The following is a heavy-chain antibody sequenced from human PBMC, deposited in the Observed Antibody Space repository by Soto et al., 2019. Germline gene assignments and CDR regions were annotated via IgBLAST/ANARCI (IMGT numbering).Heavy chain of an antibody. V-gene: IGHV1-69*08. CDR3: AREGRATVTTNSWFDP. D-gene: IGHD4-17*01. CDR1: GGTFSSYT. Sequence: QVQLVQSGAEVKKPGSSVKVSCKASGGTFSSYTISWVRQAPGQGLEWMGRIIPILGIANYAQKFQGRVILILGRATYASKFEASVTITADKPTSRANLEQSSLRSEDTAVYYCAREGRATVTTNSWFDPWGQGPLVTVSS. CDR2: IIPILGIA. J-gene: IGHJ5*02.